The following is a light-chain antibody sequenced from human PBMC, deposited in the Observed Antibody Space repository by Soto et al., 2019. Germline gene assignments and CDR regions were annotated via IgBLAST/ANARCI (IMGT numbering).Light chain of an antibody. CDR1: SSNIGSNT. CDR2: SSH. J-gene: IGLJ2*01. Sequence: QSVLTQPPSASGTPGQRVTISCSGSSSNIGSNTVNWYQQLPGTAPKVLIHSSHQRPSGVPDRFSGSKSGTSASLAISGLQSEDEADYYCAAWDDSLNGVVFGGGTKLTVL. CDR3: AAWDDSLNGVV. V-gene: IGLV1-44*01.